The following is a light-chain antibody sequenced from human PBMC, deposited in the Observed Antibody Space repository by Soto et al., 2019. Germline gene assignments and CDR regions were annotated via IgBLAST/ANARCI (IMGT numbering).Light chain of an antibody. CDR1: QSISSW. CDR2: KAS. J-gene: IGKJ5*01. V-gene: IGKV1-5*03. CDR3: PQANSFPIT. Sequence: DIQMTQSPSTLSASVGDRVTITCRASQSISSWLAWYQQKPGKAPKLLIYKASSLESGVPSRFSGSGSGTEFTLTISSLQPDDFATYYCPQANSFPITFGQGTRLEI.